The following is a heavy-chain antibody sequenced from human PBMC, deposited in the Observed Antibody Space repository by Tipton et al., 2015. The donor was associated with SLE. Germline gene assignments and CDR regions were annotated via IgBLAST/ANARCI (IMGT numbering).Heavy chain of an antibody. CDR3: ARGLRADRSSHFDY. D-gene: IGHD3-22*01. V-gene: IGHV4-59*11. CDR2: IHYTGST. Sequence: TLSLTCTVSGVSISRPYWSWIRQSPGRGLEWIGYIHYTGSTDYNPSLRSRVTLSADTSKNQFSLKLSSVTAADTAVYYCARGLRADRSSHFDYWGQGTLATVSS. CDR1: GVSISRPY. J-gene: IGHJ4*02.